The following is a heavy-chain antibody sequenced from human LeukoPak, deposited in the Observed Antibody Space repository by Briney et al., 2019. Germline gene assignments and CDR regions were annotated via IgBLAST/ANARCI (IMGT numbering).Heavy chain of an antibody. CDR2: IYYSGST. CDR3: AKVEQYYDFWSGYYTNWFDP. V-gene: IGHV4-59*01. CDR1: GGSFSGYY. J-gene: IGHJ5*02. Sequence: SETLSLTCAVYGGSFSGYYWSWIRQPPGKGLEWIGYIYYSGSTNYNPSLKSRVTISVDTSKNQFSLKLSSVTAADTAVYYCAKVEQYYDFWSGYYTNWFDPWGQGTLVTVSS. D-gene: IGHD3-3*01.